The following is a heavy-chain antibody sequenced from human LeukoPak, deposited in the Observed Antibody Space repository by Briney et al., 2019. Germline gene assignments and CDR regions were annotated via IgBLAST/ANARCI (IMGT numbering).Heavy chain of an antibody. CDR2: INPNSGGT. D-gene: IGHD4-17*01. CDR3: ARRMTTVTKVPSYYYMDV. CDR1: GYTFTGYY. V-gene: IGHV1-2*02. Sequence: GASVKVSCKASGYTFTGYYMHWVRQAPGQGLEWMGWINPNSGGTNYAQKFQGRVTMTRDTSISTAYMELSRLRSDDTAVYYCARRMTTVTKVPSYYYMDVWGKGTTVTVSS. J-gene: IGHJ6*03.